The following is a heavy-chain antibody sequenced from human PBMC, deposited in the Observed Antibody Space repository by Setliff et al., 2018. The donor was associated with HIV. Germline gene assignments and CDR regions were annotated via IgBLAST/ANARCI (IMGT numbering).Heavy chain of an antibody. V-gene: IGHV4-61*02. J-gene: IGHJ4*02. CDR1: GGSISSGSYY. D-gene: IGHD3-3*01. Sequence: PSETLSLTCTVSGGSISSGSYYWSWIRQPAGKGLEWIGRIYTSGSTNYNPSLKSRVTISVDTSKNQFSLKLSPVTAADTAVYYCAGSWSGYPLSFGYWGQGTLVTVSS. CDR2: IYTSGST. CDR3: AGSWSGYPLSFGY.